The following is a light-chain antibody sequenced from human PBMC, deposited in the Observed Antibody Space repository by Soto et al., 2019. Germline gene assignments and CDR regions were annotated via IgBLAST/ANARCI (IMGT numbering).Light chain of an antibody. CDR2: HTS. Sequence: ETVLPQSPGPLSLSPGERATLSCRASQSVGGSLAWYQQRPGQAPRLLVYHTSSRATGIPDRSSASGSGTDFTLTISRLEPEDFAVYYCQQYGSSPRTFGQGTKVDIK. J-gene: IGKJ1*01. CDR1: QSVGGS. CDR3: QQYGSSPRT. V-gene: IGKV3-20*01.